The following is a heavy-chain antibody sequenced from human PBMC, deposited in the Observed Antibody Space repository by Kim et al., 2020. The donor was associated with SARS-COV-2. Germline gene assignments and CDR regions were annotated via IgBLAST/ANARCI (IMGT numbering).Heavy chain of an antibody. CDR3: VRDLSIYTNSRYYYYGMDV. J-gene: IGHJ6*02. CDR2: INSDESFT. CDR1: GFTFSSYW. Sequence: GGSLRLSCAASGFTFSSYWMHWVRQAPGKGLVWVSRINSDESFTNYADSVKGRFTISRDNAKNTLFLQMNSLRAEDTAVYFCVRDLSIYTNSRYYYYGMDVWGQGTTVTVSS. V-gene: IGHV3-74*01. D-gene: IGHD4-4*01.